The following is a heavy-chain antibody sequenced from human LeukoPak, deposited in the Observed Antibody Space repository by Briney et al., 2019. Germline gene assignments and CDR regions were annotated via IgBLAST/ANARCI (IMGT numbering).Heavy chain of an antibody. D-gene: IGHD4-17*01. J-gene: IGHJ4*02. V-gene: IGHV3-33*01. Sequence: GRSLRLSCAASGFTFSSYGMHWVRQAPGKGLEWVAVIWYDGSNKYYADSVKGRFTISRDNSKNTLYLQMNSLRAEDTAVYYCARDRLTTVTTFHSDYWGQGTLVTVSS. CDR2: IWYDGSNK. CDR3: ARDRLTTVTTFHSDY. CDR1: GFTFSSYG.